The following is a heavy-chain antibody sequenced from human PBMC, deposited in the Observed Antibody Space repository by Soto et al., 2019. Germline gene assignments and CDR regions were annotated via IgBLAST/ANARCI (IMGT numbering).Heavy chain of an antibody. CDR3: AAGDYLTGFSYREIKWFDP. D-gene: IGHD3-9*01. J-gene: IGHJ5*02. CDR2: IHYTGNT. Sequence: SSETLSLTCTVSSGSISSYYLSWIRQPPGKGLEWIGYIHYTGNTNSNPSLKGRVTLSIDPSWNQFSLKLRSVTAADTAVYYWAAGDYLTGFSYREIKWFDPWGQGTLVTVYS. V-gene: IGHV4-59*01. CDR1: SGSISSYY.